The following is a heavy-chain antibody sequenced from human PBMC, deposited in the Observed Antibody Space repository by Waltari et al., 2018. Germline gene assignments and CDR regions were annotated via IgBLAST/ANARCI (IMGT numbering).Heavy chain of an antibody. D-gene: IGHD2-8*02. V-gene: IGHV3-23*04. CDR3: AKEGANWWDFDY. J-gene: IGHJ4*02. Sequence: EVQLVESGGGLVQPGGSLRLSCAASGFTFSSYAMSLFRQDPGNGLEWVSAISGSGGSTYYADSVKGRFTISRDNSKNTLYLQMNSLRAEDTAVYYCAKEGANWWDFDYWGQGTLVTVSS. CDR1: GFTFSSYA. CDR2: ISGSGGST.